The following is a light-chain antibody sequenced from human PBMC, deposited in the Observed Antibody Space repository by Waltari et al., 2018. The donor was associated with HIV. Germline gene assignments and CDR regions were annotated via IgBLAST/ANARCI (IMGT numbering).Light chain of an antibody. CDR2: SNN. Sequence: QSVLTQPPSVSAAPGQKVTISCSGSSSNIGNNYVSWYQQLPGTAPKLLIYSNNKRTSGIPDRFSGSKSGTSATLGITGLQTGDEADDYCGTWDSSLSAVVFGGGTKLTVL. V-gene: IGLV1-51*01. CDR1: SSNIGNNY. J-gene: IGLJ2*01. CDR3: GTWDSSLSAVV.